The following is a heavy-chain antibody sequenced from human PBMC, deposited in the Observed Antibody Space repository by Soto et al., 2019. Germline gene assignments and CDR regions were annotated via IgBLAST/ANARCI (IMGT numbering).Heavy chain of an antibody. CDR3: VRDLDIYYYFSGDQTQRDY. J-gene: IGHJ4*01. CDR2: INSDGNTT. V-gene: IGHV3-74*01. Sequence: GGSLRLSCAASGFTFSSYWMHWVRQAPGKGLVWVSRINSDGNTTSYADSVKGRFTISRDNAKNTLYLQMNSLRVEDTAVYYCVRDLDIYYYFSGDQTQRDYRGQGTPVTGSS. CDR1: GFTFSSYW. D-gene: IGHD3-3*01.